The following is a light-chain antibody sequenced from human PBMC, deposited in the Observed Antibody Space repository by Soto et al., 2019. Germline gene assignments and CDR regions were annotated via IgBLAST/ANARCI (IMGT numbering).Light chain of an antibody. CDR2: GAS. Sequence: ESVLTQSPGTLSLSPGERATLSCRASQSVSSVSLAWYQQKPGQAPRLLVYGASTRATGIPDRFSGSGSGTDVTLTISRLEPEDFAVYYCQQYGGSPLVTFGQGTKLEIK. CDR3: QQYGGSPLVT. J-gene: IGKJ2*01. CDR1: QSVSSVS. V-gene: IGKV3-20*01.